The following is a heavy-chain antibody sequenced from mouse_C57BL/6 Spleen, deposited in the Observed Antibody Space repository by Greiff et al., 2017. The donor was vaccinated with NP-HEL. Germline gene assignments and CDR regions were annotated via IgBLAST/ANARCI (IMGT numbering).Heavy chain of an antibody. D-gene: IGHD2-4*01. Sequence: QVQLQQPGAELVKPGASVKMSCKASGYTFTSYWITWVKQRPGQGLEWIGDIYPGSGSTNYNEKFKSKATLTVDTSSSTAYMQLSSLTSEVSAVYYCARRGNYDYDGYFDVWGTGTTVTVSS. CDR1: GYTFTSYW. CDR3: ARRGNYDYDGYFDV. CDR2: IYPGSGST. J-gene: IGHJ1*03. V-gene: IGHV1-55*01.